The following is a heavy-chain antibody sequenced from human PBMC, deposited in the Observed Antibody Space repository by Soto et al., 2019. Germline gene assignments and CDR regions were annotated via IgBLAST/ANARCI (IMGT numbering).Heavy chain of an antibody. CDR1: GFTFSSYA. V-gene: IGHV3-23*01. Sequence: VQLLESGGGLVQPGGSLRLSCAASGFTFSSYAMSWVRQAPGKGLEWVSAISGSGGSTYYEDYVKGRFTISRDNSKNTLYLQKNSLRAEDTAVYYCAKEVEFGWSGGSCYGTSDYWGQGTLVTVSS. D-gene: IGHD2-15*01. J-gene: IGHJ4*02. CDR2: ISGSGGST. CDR3: AKEVEFGWSGGSCYGTSDY.